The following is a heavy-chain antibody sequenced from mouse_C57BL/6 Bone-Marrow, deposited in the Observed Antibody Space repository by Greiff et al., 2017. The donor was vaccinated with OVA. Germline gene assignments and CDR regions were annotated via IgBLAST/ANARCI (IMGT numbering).Heavy chain of an antibody. CDR2: IYPRDGST. V-gene: IGHV1-78*01. D-gene: IGHD1-1*01. J-gene: IGHJ4*01. CDR3: ARGALYYGSSPYYAMDY. CDR1: GYTFTDHT. Sequence: VKLQESDAELVKPGASVKISCKVSGYTFTDHTIHWMKQRPEQGLEWIGYIYPRDGSTKYNEKFKGKATLTADKSSSTAYMQLNSLTSEDSAVYFCARGALYYGSSPYYAMDYWGQGTSVTVSS.